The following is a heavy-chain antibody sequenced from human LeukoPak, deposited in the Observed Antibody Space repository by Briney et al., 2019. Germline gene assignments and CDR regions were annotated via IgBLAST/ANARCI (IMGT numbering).Heavy chain of an antibody. D-gene: IGHD6-13*01. CDR1: GYTFTSYY. CDR2: INPSGGST. Sequence: GASVKVSCKASGYTFTSYYMHWVRQAPGQGLEWMGIINPSGGSTSYAQKFQGRVTMTRDTSTSTVYMELSSLRSEDTAVYYCARVIFSSGIAAAADAFDIWGQGTMVTVSS. V-gene: IGHV1-46*01. CDR3: ARVIFSSGIAAAADAFDI. J-gene: IGHJ3*02.